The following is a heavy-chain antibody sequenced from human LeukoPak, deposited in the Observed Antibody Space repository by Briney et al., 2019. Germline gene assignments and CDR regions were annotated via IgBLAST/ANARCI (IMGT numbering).Heavy chain of an antibody. Sequence: GGSLRLSCAASGFTFSSYWMHWVRHTPGKGLVWVSRIKGDGSSTSYADSVKGRFTISRDNAKNTLYLQMNSLRAEDTALYFCTRDNRGTYPIDYWGQGTQVTVSS. CDR2: IKGDGSST. CDR3: TRDNRGTYPIDY. J-gene: IGHJ4*02. D-gene: IGHD1-26*01. V-gene: IGHV3-74*01. CDR1: GFTFSSYW.